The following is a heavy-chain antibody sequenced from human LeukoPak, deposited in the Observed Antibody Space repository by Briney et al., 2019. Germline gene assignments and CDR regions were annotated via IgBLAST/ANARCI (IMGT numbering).Heavy chain of an antibody. CDR1: GGSISSYY. Sequence: SETLSLTCTVSGGSISSYYWSWIRQPPGKGLEWIGYIYYSGSTNYNPSLKSRVTISVDTSKNQFSLKLSSVTAADTAVYYCARTAYCSSTSCYGVDVIAAAGGFDYWGQGTLVTVSS. J-gene: IGHJ4*02. V-gene: IGHV4-59*01. D-gene: IGHD2-2*01. CDR3: ARTAYCSSTSCYGVDVIAAAGGFDY. CDR2: IYYSGST.